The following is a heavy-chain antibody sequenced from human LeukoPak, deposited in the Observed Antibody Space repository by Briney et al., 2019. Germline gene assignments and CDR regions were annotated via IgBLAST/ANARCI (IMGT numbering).Heavy chain of an antibody. D-gene: IGHD3-22*01. J-gene: IGHJ5*02. Sequence: SQTLSLTCTVSGGSISSGSYYWSWIRQPAGKGLEWIGRIYTSGSTNYNPSLKSRVTISVDTSKNQFSLKLSSVTAADTAVYYCAREGSPWGYYDSSGYYYWFDPWGQGTLVTVSS. CDR2: IYTSGST. V-gene: IGHV4-61*02. CDR3: AREGSPWGYYDSSGYYYWFDP. CDR1: GGSISSGSYY.